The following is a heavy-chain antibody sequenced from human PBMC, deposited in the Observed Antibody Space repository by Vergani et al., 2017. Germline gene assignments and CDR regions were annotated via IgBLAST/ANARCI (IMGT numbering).Heavy chain of an antibody. CDR2: IYPGDSDT. CDR1: GYSFTSYW. Sequence: EVQLVPSGAEVKKPGASLTISCKGSGYSFTSYWIGWVRQMPGKGLEWMGIIYPGDSDTIFSPSFQGQVTISADKSISTAYLQWSCLKASDTAMYYCAXHRPPWELLLGTAGYFDYWGQGTLVTVFS. CDR3: AXHRPPWELLLGTAGYFDY. J-gene: IGHJ4*02. D-gene: IGHD1-26*01. V-gene: IGHV5-51*01.